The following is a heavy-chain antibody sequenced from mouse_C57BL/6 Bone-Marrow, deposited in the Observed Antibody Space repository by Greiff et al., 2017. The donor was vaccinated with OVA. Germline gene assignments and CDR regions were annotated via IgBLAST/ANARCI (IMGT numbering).Heavy chain of an antibody. D-gene: IGHD2-2*01. CDR3: ARGDYGYDGAY. Sequence: QVQLQQSGAELVKPGASVKLSCKASGYTFTSYWMHWVKQRPGQGLEWIGMIHPNSGSTNYNEKFKSKATLTVDKSSSTAYMQLSSLTSEDSAVYYGARGDYGYDGAYWGQGTLVTVSA. CDR2: IHPNSGST. V-gene: IGHV1-64*01. J-gene: IGHJ3*01. CDR1: GYTFTSYW.